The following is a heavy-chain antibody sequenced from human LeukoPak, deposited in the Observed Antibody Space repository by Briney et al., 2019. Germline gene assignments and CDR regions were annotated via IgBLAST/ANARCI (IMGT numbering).Heavy chain of an antibody. J-gene: IGHJ3*02. CDR1: GFTFSNAW. Sequence: GGSLRLSCAASGFTFSNAWMSWVRQAPGKGLEWVGRIKSKTDGGTTDYAAPVKGRFTISRNDSKNTLYLQMNSLKTEDTAVYYCTTTYYDFWSGYYKGGAFDIWGQGTMVTVSS. CDR3: TTTYYDFWSGYYKGGAFDI. D-gene: IGHD3-3*01. CDR2: IKSKTDGGTT. V-gene: IGHV3-15*01.